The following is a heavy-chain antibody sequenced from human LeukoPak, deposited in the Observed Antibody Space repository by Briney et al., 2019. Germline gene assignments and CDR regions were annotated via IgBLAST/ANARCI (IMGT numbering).Heavy chain of an antibody. CDR3: AKDSRQWLVPKTPNYFDY. Sequence: PGGSLRLSCAASGFIFSNSAMSWVRQAPGKGLECISAISGSGGSTYYADSVKGRFTISRDNSKNTLYLQMNSLRAEDTAVYYCAKDSRQWLVPKTPNYFDYWGQGTLVTVSS. J-gene: IGHJ4*02. V-gene: IGHV3-23*01. CDR1: GFIFSNSA. CDR2: ISGSGGST. D-gene: IGHD6-19*01.